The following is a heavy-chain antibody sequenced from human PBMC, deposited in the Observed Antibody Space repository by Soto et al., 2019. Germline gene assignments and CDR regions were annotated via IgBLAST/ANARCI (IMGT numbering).Heavy chain of an antibody. V-gene: IGHV4-4*02. J-gene: IGHJ4*01. Sequence: SETLSLTCAVSGGSISRSNWWSWVRQPPGKGLEWIGEIYHSGSTNYHPSLKSRVTISVDKSKNQFSLKLTSLTAADTAVYYCARSITFDWLFFDNWGHGTLVTVSS. CDR1: GGSISRSNW. CDR3: ARSITFDWLFFDN. D-gene: IGHD3-9*01. CDR2: IYHSGST.